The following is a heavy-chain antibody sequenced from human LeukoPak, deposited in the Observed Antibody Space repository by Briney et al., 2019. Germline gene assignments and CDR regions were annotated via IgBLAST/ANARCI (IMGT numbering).Heavy chain of an antibody. CDR2: IIPILGIA. CDR1: GGTFSSYA. V-gene: IGHV1-69*04. CDR3: ARTDHDYFTINYYYGMDV. J-gene: IGHJ6*02. D-gene: IGHD2/OR15-2a*01. Sequence: SVKVSCKASGGTFSSYAISWVRQAPGQGLEWMGRIIPILGIANYAQKFQGRVTITADKSTSTAYMELSSLRSEDTAVCYCARTDHDYFTINYYYGMDVWGQGTTVTVSS.